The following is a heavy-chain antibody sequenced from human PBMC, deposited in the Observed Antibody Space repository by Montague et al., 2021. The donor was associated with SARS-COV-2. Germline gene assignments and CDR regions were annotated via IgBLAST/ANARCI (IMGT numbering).Heavy chain of an antibody. CDR2: ISGGDTT. D-gene: IGHD2-21*01. J-gene: IGHJ3*02. CDR3: ARDVGAYSGRPGAFDI. V-gene: IGHV3-53*04. CDR1: GLTVSVNY. Sequence: SLRLSCAASGLTVSVNYMNWVRQAPGKGLEWVSVISGGDTTYYADSVKGRFTISRHTSRNTLFLEMNSLTAEDTAVYYCARDVGAYSGRPGAFDIWGQGTLVTVAS.